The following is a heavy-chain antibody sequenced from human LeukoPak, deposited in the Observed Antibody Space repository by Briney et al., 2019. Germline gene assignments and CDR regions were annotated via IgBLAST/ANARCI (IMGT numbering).Heavy chain of an antibody. CDR3: ARGRYCSSTSCYVRGFDP. CDR1: GSTFTDYY. Sequence: ASAKVSCKASGSTFTDYYMHWVRQAPGQGLGWMGWINPNSGGTNFAQKFQGRVTMTRATSISTAYMELSRLRSDDTAVYYCARGRYCSSTSCYVRGFDPWGQGTLVTVSS. CDR2: INPNSGGT. D-gene: IGHD2-2*01. J-gene: IGHJ5*02. V-gene: IGHV1-2*02.